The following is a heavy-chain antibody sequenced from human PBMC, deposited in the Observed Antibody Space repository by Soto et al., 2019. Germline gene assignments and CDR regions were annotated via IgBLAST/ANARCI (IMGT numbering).Heavy chain of an antibody. D-gene: IGHD2-15*01. CDR2: INHSGST. CDR1: GGSFSGDY. J-gene: IGHJ5*02. Sequence: SETLSLTCAVYGGSFSGDYWSWIRQPPGKGLEWIGEINHSGSTNYNPSLKSRVTISVDTSKNQFSLKLSSVTAADTAVYFCARGRRRYCSGGSCYEIWFDPWGQGTLVTVSS. V-gene: IGHV4-34*01. CDR3: ARGRRRYCSGGSCYEIWFDP.